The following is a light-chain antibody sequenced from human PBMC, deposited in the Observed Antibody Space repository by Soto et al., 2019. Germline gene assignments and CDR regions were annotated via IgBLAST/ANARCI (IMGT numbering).Light chain of an antibody. V-gene: IGLV1-40*01. Sequence: QSVLTQPPSVSGAPGQRVTISCTGGGSNIGAGYDVHWYQQLPGTAPKLLIYGNINRPSGVPDRFSGSKSGTSASLAITGLQAEDEADYYCQSYDSSLSGGVFGGGTKVTVL. CDR3: QSYDSSLSGGV. CDR1: GSNIGAGYD. CDR2: GNI. J-gene: IGLJ3*02.